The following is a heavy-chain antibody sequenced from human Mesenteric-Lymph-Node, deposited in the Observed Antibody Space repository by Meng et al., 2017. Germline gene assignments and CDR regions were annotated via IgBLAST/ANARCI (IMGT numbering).Heavy chain of an antibody. V-gene: IGHV3-9*01. Sequence: SLKISCAASGFTFDDYAMHWVRQAPGKGLEWVSGISWNSGSIGYADSVKGRFTISRDNAKNSLYLQMNSLRAEDTAVYYCARSTRRGGFGELLPDDAFDIWGQGTMVTVSS. J-gene: IGHJ3*02. D-gene: IGHD3-10*01. CDR3: ARSTRRGGFGELLPDDAFDI. CDR1: GFTFDDYA. CDR2: ISWNSGSI.